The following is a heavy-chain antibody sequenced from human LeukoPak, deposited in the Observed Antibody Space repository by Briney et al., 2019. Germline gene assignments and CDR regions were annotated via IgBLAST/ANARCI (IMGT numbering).Heavy chain of an antibody. J-gene: IGHJ4*02. CDR1: GGTFSSYA. CDR3: ATDDSRDFDWLPLDS. V-gene: IGHV1-69*06. Sequence: SVKVSCKASGGTFSSYAISWVRQAPGQGLEWMGGIIPIFGTANYAQKFQGRVTITADKSTSTAYMELSSLRSEDTAVYYCATDDSRDFDWLPLDSWGQGTLVTVSS. D-gene: IGHD3-9*01. CDR2: IIPIFGTA.